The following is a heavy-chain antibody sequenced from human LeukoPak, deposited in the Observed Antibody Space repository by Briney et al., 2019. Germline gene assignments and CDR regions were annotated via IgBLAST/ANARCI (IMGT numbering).Heavy chain of an antibody. D-gene: IGHD3-22*01. Sequence: GGSLRLSCAASGFTFSTYAMSWVRQAPGKGLEWVSSISGSGSLTYYAGSVKGRFTISRDNSKNTLYLQTNSLRVEDTAVYYCAKGRSNYFDSSGHYYRRDGDYCGERNLVTVSS. CDR2: ISGSGSLT. CDR1: GFTFSTYA. V-gene: IGHV3-23*01. J-gene: IGHJ4*02. CDR3: AKGRSNYFDSSGHYYRRDGDY.